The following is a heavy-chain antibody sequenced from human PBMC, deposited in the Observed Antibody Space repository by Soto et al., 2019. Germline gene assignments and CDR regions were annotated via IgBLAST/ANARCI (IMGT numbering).Heavy chain of an antibody. CDR1: GYTFTSYY. CDR3: ARTGRGDIDWFDP. V-gene: IGHV1-46*01. Sequence: QVQLVQSGAEVKKPGASVKVSCKASGYTFTSYYMHWVRQAPGQGLEWMGIINPSGGSTSYAQKFQGRVTMTRATSTSTVYMELSSLRSEDTAVYYCARTGRGDIDWFDPWGQGTLVTVSS. D-gene: IGHD2-15*01. J-gene: IGHJ5*02. CDR2: INPSGGST.